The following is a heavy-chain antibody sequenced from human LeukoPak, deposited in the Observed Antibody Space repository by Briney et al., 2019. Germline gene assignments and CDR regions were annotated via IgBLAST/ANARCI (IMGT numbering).Heavy chain of an antibody. CDR2: ISSTSSYI. J-gene: IGHJ4*02. CDR3: AALGLAAAYRDIDY. CDR1: GFTFTSYS. D-gene: IGHD6-13*01. Sequence: GGSLRLPCAASGFTFTSYSMNWVRQAPGKGLEWVSYISSTSSYIYYADSVKGRFTISRDNAKNSLYLQMNSLRAEDTAVYYCAALGLAAAYRDIDYWGQGTLVTVSS. V-gene: IGHV3-21*01.